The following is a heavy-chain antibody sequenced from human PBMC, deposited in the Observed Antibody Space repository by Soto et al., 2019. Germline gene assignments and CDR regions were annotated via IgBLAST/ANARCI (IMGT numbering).Heavy chain of an antibody. CDR2: IIPIFGTA. V-gene: IGHV1-69*12. Sequence: QVQLVQSGAEVKKPGSSVKVSCKASGGTFSSYAISWVRQAPGQGLEWMGGIIPIFGTANYAQKFQGRVTLTADESTSTAYMELSSLSSEDTAVYYCAREARYCSGGSCYFLTGIAHWGQGTLVTVSS. CDR1: GGTFSSYA. D-gene: IGHD2-15*01. J-gene: IGHJ4*02. CDR3: AREARYCSGGSCYFLTGIAH.